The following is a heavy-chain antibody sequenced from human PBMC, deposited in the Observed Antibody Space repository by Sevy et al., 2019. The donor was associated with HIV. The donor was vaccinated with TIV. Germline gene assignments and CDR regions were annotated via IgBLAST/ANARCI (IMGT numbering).Heavy chain of an antibody. CDR3: VRAIAADGSF. CDR2: IKQDGSVK. J-gene: IGHJ4*02. D-gene: IGHD6-13*01. V-gene: IGHV3-7*01. CDR1: GFSFNSYW. Sequence: GGSLRLSCAASGFSFNSYWMSWVRQAPGKGLEWVANIKQDGSVKYYVDSVKGRFTISRDNARNLLYLQMNSLRAEDTALYYCVRAIAADGSFWGQGTLVTVSS.